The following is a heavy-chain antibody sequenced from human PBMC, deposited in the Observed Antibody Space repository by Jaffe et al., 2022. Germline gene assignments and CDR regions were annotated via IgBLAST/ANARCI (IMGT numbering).Heavy chain of an antibody. CDR2: ISGSGGST. CDR3: AKVPRGVVVPAAQDYFDY. V-gene: IGHV3-23*01. Sequence: EVQLLESGGGLVQPGGSLRLSCAASGFTFSSYAMSWVRQAPGKGLEWVSAISGSGGSTYYADSVKGRFTISRDNSKNTLYLQMNSLRAEDTAVYYCAKVPRGVVVPAAQDYFDYWGQGTLVTVSS. D-gene: IGHD2-2*01. J-gene: IGHJ4*02. CDR1: GFTFSSYA.